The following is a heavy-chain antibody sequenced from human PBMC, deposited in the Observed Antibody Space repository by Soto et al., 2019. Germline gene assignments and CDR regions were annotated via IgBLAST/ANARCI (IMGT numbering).Heavy chain of an antibody. CDR1: GFTFSSYG. CDR2: ISYDGSNK. V-gene: IGHV3-30*18. D-gene: IGHD6-6*01. Sequence: VQLVESGGGVVQPGRSLRLSCAASGFTFSSYGMHWVRQAPGKGLEWVAVISYDGSNKYYADSVKGRFTISRDNSKNTLYLQMNSLRAEDTAVYYCAKDRRSSSLDYWGQGTLVTVSS. CDR3: AKDRRSSSLDY. J-gene: IGHJ4*02.